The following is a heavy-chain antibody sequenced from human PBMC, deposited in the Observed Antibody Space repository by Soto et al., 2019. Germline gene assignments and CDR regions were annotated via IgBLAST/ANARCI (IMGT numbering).Heavy chain of an antibody. J-gene: IGHJ4*02. CDR1: GFSLTSSGVG. CDR3: AHSSRDGYVQLAFFDY. D-gene: IGHD5-12*01. V-gene: IGHV2-5*02. CDR2: IYWDDDK. Sequence: QITLKESGPTLGNPTQTLPLTCTFSGFSLTSSGVGVGWIRQPPGKALEWLAIIYWDDDKIYTPSLKTRLTITKDTSKNQVVRAMTNMDPVDTPTYSCAHSSRDGYVQLAFFDYWGQGALVTVSS.